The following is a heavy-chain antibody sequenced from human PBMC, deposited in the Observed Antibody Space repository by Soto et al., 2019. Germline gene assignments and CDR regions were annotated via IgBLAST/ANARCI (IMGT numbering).Heavy chain of an antibody. Sequence: ASVKVSCKASGYTFTSYGISWVRQAPGQGLEWMGWISAYNGNTNYAQKLQGRVTMTTDTSTSTAYMELRSLRSDDTAVYYCARESSSGWTYYYYGMDVWGQRTTVTVSS. V-gene: IGHV1-18*01. CDR2: ISAYNGNT. J-gene: IGHJ6*02. D-gene: IGHD6-19*01. CDR1: GYTFTSYG. CDR3: ARESSSGWTYYYYGMDV.